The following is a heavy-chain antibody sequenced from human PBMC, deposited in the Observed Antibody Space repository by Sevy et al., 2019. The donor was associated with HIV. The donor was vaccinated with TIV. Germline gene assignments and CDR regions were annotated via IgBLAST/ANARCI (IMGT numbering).Heavy chain of an antibody. CDR2: IKQDESKK. J-gene: IGHJ4*02. Sequence: GGSLRLSCTASGFSFRTYWMHWVRQAPGKGLEWVANIKQDESKKYYVASVKGRFTISRDNAKNSVYLEMNSLRPEDTAIYYCAKGNSGSCDYWGQGTLVTVSS. CDR1: GFSFRTYW. V-gene: IGHV3-7*01. D-gene: IGHD3-22*01. CDR3: AKGNSGSCDY.